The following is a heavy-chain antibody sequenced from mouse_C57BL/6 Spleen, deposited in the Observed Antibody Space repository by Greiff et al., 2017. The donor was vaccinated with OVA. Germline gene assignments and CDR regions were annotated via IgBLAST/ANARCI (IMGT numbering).Heavy chain of an antibody. D-gene: IGHD2-2*01. CDR3: ARDYYGYDEGFAY. V-gene: IGHV5-4*01. CDR1: GFTFSSYA. CDR2: ISDGGSYT. J-gene: IGHJ3*01. Sequence: EVQVVESGGGLVKPGGSLKLSCAASGFTFSSYAMSWVRQTPEKRLEWVATISDGGSYTYYPDNVKGRFTISRDNAKNNLYLQMSHLKSEDTAMYYCARDYYGYDEGFAYWGQGTLVTVSA.